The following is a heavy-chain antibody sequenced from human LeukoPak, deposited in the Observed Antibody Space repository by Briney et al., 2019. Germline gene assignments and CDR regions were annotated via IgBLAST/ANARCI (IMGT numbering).Heavy chain of an antibody. CDR1: GYTFTSYG. CDR3: ASQNFDVSCWDPYFGY. D-gene: IGHD2-2*01. Sequence: ASVKVSCKASGYTFTSYGISWVRQAPGQGLEWMGWISAYNGNTNYAQKLQGRVTMTTDTSTSTAYMELRSLRSDDTAVYYCASQNFDVSCWDPYFGYWGQGTLVTVSS. J-gene: IGHJ4*02. CDR2: ISAYNGNT. V-gene: IGHV1-18*01.